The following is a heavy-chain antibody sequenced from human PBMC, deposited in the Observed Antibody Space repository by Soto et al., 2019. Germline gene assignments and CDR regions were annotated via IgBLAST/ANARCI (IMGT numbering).Heavy chain of an antibody. V-gene: IGHV3-33*01. D-gene: IGHD5-12*01. Sequence: GGSLRLSCAASGFTFSSYGMHWVRQAPGKGLEWVAVIWYDGSNKYYADSVKGRFTISRDNSKNTLYLQMNSLRAEDTAVYYCARYSYSGYDFDYWGQGTLVTVSS. J-gene: IGHJ4*02. CDR3: ARYSYSGYDFDY. CDR2: IWYDGSNK. CDR1: GFTFSSYG.